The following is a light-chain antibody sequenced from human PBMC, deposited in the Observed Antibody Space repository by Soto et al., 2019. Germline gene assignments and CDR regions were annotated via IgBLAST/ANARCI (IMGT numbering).Light chain of an antibody. CDR1: SSDFGGYNY. J-gene: IGLJ1*01. CDR2: EVS. Sequence: QSVLTQPASVSGSPGQSITMSCTGTSSDFGGYNYVSWYQQHPGKAPKLMIYEVSNRPSGVSNRFSGSKSGNTASLTISGLQAEDEADYYCSSYTSSSTPHYVFGTGTKVTVL. CDR3: SSYTSSSTPHYV. V-gene: IGLV2-14*01.